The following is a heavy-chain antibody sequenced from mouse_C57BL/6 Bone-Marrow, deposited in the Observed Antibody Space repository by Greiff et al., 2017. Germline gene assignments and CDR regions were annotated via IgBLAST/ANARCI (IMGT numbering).Heavy chain of an antibody. CDR1: GYTFTSYG. CDR3: ATYYGSRPYFDY. CDR2: IYPRSGNT. D-gene: IGHD1-1*01. V-gene: IGHV1-81*01. J-gene: IGHJ2*01. Sequence: VQLQQSGAELARPGASVKLSCKASGYTFTSYGISWVKQRTGQGLEWIGEIYPRSGNTYYNEKFKGKATLTADKSSSTAYMELRSLTSEDSAVYFCATYYGSRPYFDYWGQGTTLTVSS.